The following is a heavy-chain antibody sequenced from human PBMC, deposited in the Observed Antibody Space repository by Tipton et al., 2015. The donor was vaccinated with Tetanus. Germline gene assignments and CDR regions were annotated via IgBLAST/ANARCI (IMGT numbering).Heavy chain of an antibody. CDR2: IYYSGST. D-gene: IGHD4-23*01. CDR3: ARALGGNSIDY. V-gene: IGHV4-31*02. Sequence: LRLSCTVSGGSISSGGYYWSWIRQHSGKGLEWIGYIYYSGSTYYNPSLKSRVTISVDTSKNQFSLKLSSVTTADTAVYYCARALGGNSIDYWGQGTLVTVSS. J-gene: IGHJ4*02. CDR1: GGSISSGGYY.